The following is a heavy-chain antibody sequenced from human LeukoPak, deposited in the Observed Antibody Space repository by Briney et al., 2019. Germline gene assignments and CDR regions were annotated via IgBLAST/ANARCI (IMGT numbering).Heavy chain of an antibody. D-gene: IGHD3-16*02. V-gene: IGHV4-39*07. CDR3: ARRGIMITFGGVIAHYFDY. CDR2: IYYSGST. CDR1: GGSISSSSYY. J-gene: IGHJ4*02. Sequence: PSETLSLTCTVSGGSISSSSYYWGWIRQPPGKGLEWFGCIYYSGSTYYNPSLKSRVTISVDTSKNQFSLKLSSVTAADTAVYYCARRGIMITFGGVIAHYFDYWGQGTLVTVSS.